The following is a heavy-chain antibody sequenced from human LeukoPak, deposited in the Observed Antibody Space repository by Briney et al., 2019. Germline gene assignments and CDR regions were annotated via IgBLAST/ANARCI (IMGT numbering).Heavy chain of an antibody. J-gene: IGHJ4*02. CDR2: INWDGTST. V-gene: IGHV3-20*04. CDR3: ASGDMNGWYFDR. CDR1: AFIFHDHG. Sequence: PGGSLRPSCAASAFIFHDHGMSWVRQGPGKGLEWVSGINWDGTSTGYADSVKGRFTISRDNAKNSLYLQMNSLRVEDTALYYCASGDMNGWYFDRWGQGTLVTVSS. D-gene: IGHD6-19*01.